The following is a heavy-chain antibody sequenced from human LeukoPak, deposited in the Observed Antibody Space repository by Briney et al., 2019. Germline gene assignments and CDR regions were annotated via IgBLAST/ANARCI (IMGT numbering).Heavy chain of an antibody. CDR2: FHYGGST. CDR3: ARQVTFGYAYAYYFDY. Sequence: SETLSLTCTVSGGSITNNYYYWGWIRQSPGKGLEWIVNFHYGGSTYYSPSLKNRLTISVDTSKNQFSLRLSSVTAADTAVYYCARQVTFGYAYAYYFDYWGQGTLVTVSS. J-gene: IGHJ4*02. V-gene: IGHV4-39*01. D-gene: IGHD3-16*01. CDR1: GGSITNNYYY.